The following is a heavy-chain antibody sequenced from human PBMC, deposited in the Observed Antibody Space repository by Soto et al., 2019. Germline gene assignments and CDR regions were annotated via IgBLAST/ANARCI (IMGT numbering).Heavy chain of an antibody. Sequence: PPFTVSRASIPTYYSSWIRPPAGKGLEWIGRIYSSGSTNYNASLMSRVTMSVDTSKNQFSLKLTSVTAADTAVYYCARESSGWYYFDYWGQGTLVTVSS. CDR1: RASIPTYY. D-gene: IGHD6-19*01. CDR2: IYSSGST. J-gene: IGHJ4*02. CDR3: ARESSGWYYFDY. V-gene: IGHV4-4*07.